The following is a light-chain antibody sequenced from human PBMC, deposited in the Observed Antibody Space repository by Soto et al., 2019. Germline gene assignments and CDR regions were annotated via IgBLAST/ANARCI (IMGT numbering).Light chain of an antibody. CDR3: SSYTSSSTLYV. J-gene: IGLJ1*01. CDR1: SADIGAFNY. V-gene: IGLV2-14*03. CDR2: DVS. Sequence: QSVLTQPASVSGSPGQSITVSCAGTSADIGAFNYVSWYQHHPGKAPKLLIYDVSDRPSGVSTRFSASKSANTASLTISGLQADDEADYYCSSYTSSSTLYVFGTGTKVTVL.